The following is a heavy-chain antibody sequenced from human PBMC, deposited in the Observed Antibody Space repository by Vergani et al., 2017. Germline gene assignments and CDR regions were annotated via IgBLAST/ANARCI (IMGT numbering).Heavy chain of an antibody. CDR2: ISSSGSTI. Sequence: EVQLVESGGGLVKPGGSLRLSCAASGFTFSSYSMNWVRQAPGKGLEWVSYISSSGSTIYYADSVKGRFTISRDNAKNSLYLQMNSLRAEDTAVYYCARGMARQLAWGGDYYMDVWGKGTTVTVSS. J-gene: IGHJ6*03. CDR3: ARGMARQLAWGGDYYMDV. CDR1: GFTFSSYS. D-gene: IGHD6-6*01. V-gene: IGHV3-21*05.